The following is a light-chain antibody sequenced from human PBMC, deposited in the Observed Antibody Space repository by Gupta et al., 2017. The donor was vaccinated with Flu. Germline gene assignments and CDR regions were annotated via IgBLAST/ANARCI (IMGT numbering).Light chain of an antibody. CDR1: QDISNY. CDR3: QQYDNLPLT. V-gene: IGKV1-33*01. J-gene: IGKJ4*01. Sequence: PFSLSASVGDRVTVTCQASQDISNYLNWYQQKAGKAPKLLIYDASNLETGVPSRFSGSGSGTDFTFTISSLQPEDFATYFCQQYDNLPLTFDRGTKVEIK. CDR2: DAS.